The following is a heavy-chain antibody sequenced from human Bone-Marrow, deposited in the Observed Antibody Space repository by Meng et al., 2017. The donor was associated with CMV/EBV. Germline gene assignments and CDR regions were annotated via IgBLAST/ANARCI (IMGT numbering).Heavy chain of an antibody. CDR1: GFTVSSNY. CDR3: ARDLRLYGMDV. Sequence: GGSLRLSCAASGFTVSSNYMSWVRQAPGKGLEWVSVIYSGGSTYYADSVKGRFTISRDNSKNTLYLQMNSLRAEDTAVYYCARDLRLYGMDVWGQGTTVTFSS. J-gene: IGHJ6*02. CDR2: IYSGGST. V-gene: IGHV3-53*01.